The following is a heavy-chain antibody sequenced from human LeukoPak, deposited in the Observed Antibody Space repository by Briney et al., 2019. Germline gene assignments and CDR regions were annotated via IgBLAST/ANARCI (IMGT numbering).Heavy chain of an antibody. J-gene: IGHJ5*02. CDR3: AGGCSSARTMIVVVTRINWFDP. Sequence: NASETLSLTCAVYGGSFSGYYWSWIRQPPGKGLEWIGEINHSGSTNYYPSLRSRVTISVDTSKNQFSLKLSSVTAADTAVYYCAGGCSSARTMIVVVTRINWFDPWGQGTLVTVSS. CDR1: GGSFSGYY. D-gene: IGHD3-22*01. V-gene: IGHV4-34*01. CDR2: INHSGST.